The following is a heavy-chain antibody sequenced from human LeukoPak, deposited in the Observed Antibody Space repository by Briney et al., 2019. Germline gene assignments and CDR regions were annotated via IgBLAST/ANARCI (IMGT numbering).Heavy chain of an antibody. CDR2: IDNYGRTT. CDR3: ARDVGGAGSF. CDR1: GYSFSSYW. D-gene: IGHD3-10*01. Sequence: GGSLRLSCAAFGYSFSSYWMHWVRQVPGKGLVWVSRIDNYGRTTDYADSVKGRFTISRDNVQNTLYLQMNSLNAEDTAVCYCARDVGGAGSFWGQGTLVTVSS. V-gene: IGHV3-74*01. J-gene: IGHJ4*02.